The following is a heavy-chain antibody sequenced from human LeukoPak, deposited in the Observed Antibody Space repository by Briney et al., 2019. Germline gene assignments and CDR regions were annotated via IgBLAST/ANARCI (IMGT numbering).Heavy chain of an antibody. V-gene: IGHV1-2*02. CDR1: GYTFTDYY. CDR2: INPNSGGT. CDR3: ARHPRNIAAAVFDY. Sequence: GASVKVSCKASGYTFTDYYMHWVRQAPGQGLEWMGWINPNSGGTNYAQKLQGRVTMTRDTSISTTYMELRSPTSDDTAVYYCARHPRNIAAAVFDYWGQGTLVTVSS. J-gene: IGHJ4*02. D-gene: IGHD1/OR15-1a*01.